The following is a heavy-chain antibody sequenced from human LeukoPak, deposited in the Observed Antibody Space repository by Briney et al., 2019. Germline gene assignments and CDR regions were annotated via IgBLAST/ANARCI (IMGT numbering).Heavy chain of an antibody. CDR1: GYTFTSYG. J-gene: IGHJ4*02. D-gene: IGHD1-26*01. V-gene: IGHV1-18*01. CDR2: ISAYNGNT. Sequence: ASVKVSCKASGYTFTSYGISWVRQAPGQGLEWMGWISAYNGNTNYAQKLQGRVTMTTDTSTSTAYMELRSLRSDDTAVCYCAGHTSGSYFRYFDYWGQGTLVTVAS. CDR3: AGHTSGSYFRYFDY.